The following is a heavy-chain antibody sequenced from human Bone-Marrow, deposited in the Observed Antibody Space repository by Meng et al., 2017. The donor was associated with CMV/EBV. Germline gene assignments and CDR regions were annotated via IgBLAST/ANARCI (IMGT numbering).Heavy chain of an antibody. CDR1: GYTFTSYY. CDR2: INPSGGST. V-gene: IGHV1-46*01. D-gene: IGHD3-10*01. J-gene: IGHJ4*02. Sequence: ASVKVSCKASGYTFTSYYIHWVRQAPGQGLEWMGIINPSGGSTSYAQKFQGRVTMTRDTSTSTVYMELSSLRSEDTAVYYCARTLWFAESLGGWGQGTLVTVSS. CDR3: ARTLWFAESLGG.